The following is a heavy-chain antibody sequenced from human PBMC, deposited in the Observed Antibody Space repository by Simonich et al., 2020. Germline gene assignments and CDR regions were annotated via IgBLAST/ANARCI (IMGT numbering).Heavy chain of an antibody. D-gene: IGHD6-25*01. V-gene: IGHV1-2*02. CDR1: GYTFTGYY. Sequence: QVQLVQSGAEVKKPGASVKVSCKASGYTFTGYYMHWVRQAPGQGLEWMGCIKPNMGGTNYARKFQGRVTMTRDTSISTAYMELSRLRSDDTAVYYCARGGLGHWYFDLWGRGTLVTVSS. CDR2: IKPNMGGT. CDR3: ARGGLGHWYFDL. J-gene: IGHJ2*01.